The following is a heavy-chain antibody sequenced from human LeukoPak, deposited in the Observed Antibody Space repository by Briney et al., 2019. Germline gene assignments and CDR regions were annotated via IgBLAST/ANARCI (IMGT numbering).Heavy chain of an antibody. Sequence: GGSLRLSCAASGFDFNNYYMSWVRQAPGKGLEWLANIKFDGSDTYYVDSVKGRFTISRDNAKNSLYLHMSSLRVEDTALYYCTRDEGATVATYRFDFWGQGTLVTVSS. CDR1: GFDFNNYY. CDR3: TRDEGATVATYRFDF. D-gene: IGHD4-17*01. CDR2: IKFDGSDT. V-gene: IGHV3-7*01. J-gene: IGHJ4*02.